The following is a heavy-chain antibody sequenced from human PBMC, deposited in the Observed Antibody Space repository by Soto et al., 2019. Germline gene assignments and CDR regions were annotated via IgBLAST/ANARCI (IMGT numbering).Heavy chain of an antibody. CDR2: INHSGST. CDR1: GCSFSGYY. CDR3: ARELYYYYGMDV. J-gene: IGHJ6*02. Sequence: LETLSLTCAVSGCSFSGYYWSWVRQPPGKGLEWIGSINHSGSTNYNPYPKSRVTISVDTSKNQFSLKLRSVTAADTAVYYCARELYYYYGMDVWGQGTTVTVSS. V-gene: IGHV4-34*01.